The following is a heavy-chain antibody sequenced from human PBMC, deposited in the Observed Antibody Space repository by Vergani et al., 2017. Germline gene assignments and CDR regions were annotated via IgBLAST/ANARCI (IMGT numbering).Heavy chain of an antibody. Sequence: EVQLLESGGGLVQPGGSLRLSCAASGFTFSSYAMSWVRQAPGKGLEWVSAISGSGGSTYYADSVKGRFTISRDNSKNTLYLQMNSLRAEDTAVYYCARDGRVGYCSGGSCYPDPWGQGTLVTVSS. CDR1: GFTFSSYA. CDR3: ARDGRVGYCSGGSCYPDP. CDR2: ISGSGGST. D-gene: IGHD2-15*01. J-gene: IGHJ5*02. V-gene: IGHV3-23*01.